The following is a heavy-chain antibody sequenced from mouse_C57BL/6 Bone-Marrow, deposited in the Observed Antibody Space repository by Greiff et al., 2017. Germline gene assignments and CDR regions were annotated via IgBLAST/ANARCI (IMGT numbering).Heavy chain of an antibody. V-gene: IGHV6-6*01. CDR3: TRDYYGSSYGGGFAY. D-gene: IGHD1-1*01. CDR2: IRNKANNPAT. CDR1: GFTFSDAW. Sequence: EVKLMESGGGLVQPGGSMKLSCAASGFTFSDAWMDWVRQSPEKGLEWVAEIRNKANNPATYYAESVKGRFTISRDDSKSSVYLQMNSLRAEDTGIYYCTRDYYGSSYGGGFAYWGQGTLVTVSA. J-gene: IGHJ3*01.